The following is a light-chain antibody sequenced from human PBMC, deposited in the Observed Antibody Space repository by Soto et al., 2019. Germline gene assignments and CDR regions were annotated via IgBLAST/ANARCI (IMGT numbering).Light chain of an antibody. Sequence: QSALTQPASVSGSPGQSITISCTGTSSDVGGYSYVSWYQQHPEKAPKLMIYEVNNRPSGVSNRFSGSKSDDTASLTISGLQAEDEADYYCSSYTSNSSLVVFGGGTKVTVL. CDR1: SSDVGGYSY. V-gene: IGLV2-14*01. CDR3: SSYTSNSSLVV. J-gene: IGLJ2*01. CDR2: EVN.